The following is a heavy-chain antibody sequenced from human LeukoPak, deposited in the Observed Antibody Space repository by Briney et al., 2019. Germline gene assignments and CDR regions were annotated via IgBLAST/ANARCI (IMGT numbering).Heavy chain of an antibody. CDR2: ISSSSSYI. J-gene: IGHJ4*02. CDR3: AREGAYCSGDSCYADY. Sequence: PGGSLRLSCAASGFTFCSYSMNWVRQAPGKGLEWVSSISSSSSYIYYADSVKGRFTISRDNAKNSLYLQMNSLRAEDTAVYYCAREGAYCSGDSCYADYWGQGTLVTVSS. CDR1: GFTFCSYS. D-gene: IGHD2-15*01. V-gene: IGHV3-21*01.